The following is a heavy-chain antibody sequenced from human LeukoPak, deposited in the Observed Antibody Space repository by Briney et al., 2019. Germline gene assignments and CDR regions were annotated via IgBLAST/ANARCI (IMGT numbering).Heavy chain of an antibody. CDR1: GFTFSSYA. J-gene: IGHJ4*02. V-gene: IGHV3-23*01. CDR3: AKFPSYSSGWSDY. Sequence: PGGALRLSCAASGFTFSSYAMSWVRQAPGKGLEWVSAISGSGGSTYYADSVKGRFTISRDNSKNTLYLQMNSLRAEDTAVYYCAKFPSYSSGWSDYWGQGTLVTVSS. D-gene: IGHD6-19*01. CDR2: ISGSGGST.